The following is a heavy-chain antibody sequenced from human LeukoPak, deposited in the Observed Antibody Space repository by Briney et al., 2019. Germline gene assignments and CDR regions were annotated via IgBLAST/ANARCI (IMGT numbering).Heavy chain of an antibody. V-gene: IGHV3-23*01. CDR1: GFTFSSYA. D-gene: IGHD6-6*01. Sequence: PGGSLRLSCAASGFTFSSYAMTWVRQAPGKGLEWVSAVSGSGTNTYYADSVKGRFTIYRDNSRNTLYLQMNSLRAEDTAIYYCAKDVGSSIVARRAFDYWGQGTLVTVSS. CDR3: AKDVGSSIVARRAFDY. J-gene: IGHJ4*02. CDR2: VSGSGTNT.